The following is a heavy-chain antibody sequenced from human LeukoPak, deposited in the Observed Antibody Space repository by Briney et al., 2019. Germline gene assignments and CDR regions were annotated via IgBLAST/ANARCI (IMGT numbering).Heavy chain of an antibody. Sequence: ASVKVSCKASGYTLTSYDINWVRQATGQGLEWMGWMNPNSGNTGYAQKFQGRVTMTRNTSISTAYMELSSLRSEDTAVYYCAREGGRSVYYYYGMDVWGQGTTVTVSS. V-gene: IGHV1-8*01. D-gene: IGHD3-3*01. CDR2: MNPNSGNT. CDR1: GYTLTSYD. CDR3: AREGGRSVYYYYGMDV. J-gene: IGHJ6*02.